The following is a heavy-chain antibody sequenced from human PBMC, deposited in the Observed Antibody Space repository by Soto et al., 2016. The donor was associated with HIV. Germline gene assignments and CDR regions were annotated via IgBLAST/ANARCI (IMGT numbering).Heavy chain of an antibody. CDR3: ATTGGGNIFPLPLTTYDV. CDR2: INYSGDT. V-gene: IGHV4-39*01. J-gene: IGHJ6*04. CDR1: GGSISSNTYY. Sequence: QLQLQESGPGLVKPSETLSLTCTVSGGSISSNTYYWGWIRQPPGKGLEWIGTINYSGDTYYHPSLKSRVTISVETSKNQFSLRLRSVTAADSAVYYCATTGGGNIFPLPLTTYDVWGQRDHGSPSPQ. D-gene: IGHD3-22*01.